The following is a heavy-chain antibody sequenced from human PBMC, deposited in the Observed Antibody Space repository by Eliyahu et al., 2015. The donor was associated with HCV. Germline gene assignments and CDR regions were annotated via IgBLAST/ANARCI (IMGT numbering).Heavy chain of an antibody. CDR2: ISYDGTNK. CDR1: FSTYG. V-gene: IGHV3-30*18. D-gene: IGHD2-15*01. J-gene: IGHJ4*02. CDR3: AQGGRKLVVVAAAAIDS. Sequence: FSTYGMHWVRQAPGKGLEWVALISYDGTNKYYADTVKGRFTIFRDNSKNTLFLQMNSLRPEDTAVYYCAQGGRKLVVVAAAAIDSWGQGTLVTVSS.